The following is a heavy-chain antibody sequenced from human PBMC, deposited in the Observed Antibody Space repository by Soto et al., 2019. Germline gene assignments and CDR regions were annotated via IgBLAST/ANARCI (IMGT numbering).Heavy chain of an antibody. D-gene: IGHD1-26*01. Sequence: VGSLRLSCAASWFTVSTYNMIWVRQARVKGLEWVSVTYRGGSTQYADSVKGRFTVSRDNSKNTLYLQMSSLRDEDTAVYYCARKLSGAVQGWAYGMDVWGRGTTVTVSS. CDR1: WFTVSTYN. CDR3: ARKLSGAVQGWAYGMDV. J-gene: IGHJ6*02. V-gene: IGHV3-53*01. CDR2: TYRGGST.